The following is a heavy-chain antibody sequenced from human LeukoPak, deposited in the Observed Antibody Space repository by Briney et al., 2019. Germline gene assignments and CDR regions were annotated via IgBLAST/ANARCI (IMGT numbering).Heavy chain of an antibody. Sequence: GGSLRLSCAASGFTFSSYSMNWVRQAPGKGLEFVSAISSNGATAYYANSVKGRFTISRDSSKNTLYLQMNSLRAEDTAVYYCAKDDNWFGESTRWGQGTLVTVSS. CDR2: ISSNGATA. CDR3: AKDDNWFGESTR. J-gene: IGHJ4*02. D-gene: IGHD3-10*01. CDR1: GFTFSSYS. V-gene: IGHV3-64*01.